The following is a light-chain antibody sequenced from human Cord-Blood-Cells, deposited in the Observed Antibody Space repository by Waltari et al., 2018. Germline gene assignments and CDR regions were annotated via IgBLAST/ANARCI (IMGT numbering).Light chain of an antibody. CDR3: SSYTSSSTPSYV. J-gene: IGLJ1*01. CDR1: SSDVGGYNY. CDR2: EVS. Sequence: QSALTQPASVSGSPGQSITISCTGTSSDVGGYNYVSWYQQHPGKAPKRMIYEVSNRPSGVSNRFSGCKSGNTASLTISGLQAEDEADYYCSSYTSSSTPSYVFGTGTKVTVL. V-gene: IGLV2-14*01.